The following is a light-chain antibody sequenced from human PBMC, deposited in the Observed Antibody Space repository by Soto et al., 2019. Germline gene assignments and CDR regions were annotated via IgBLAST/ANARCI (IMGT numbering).Light chain of an antibody. CDR3: QHSYSTPRT. J-gene: IGKJ4*01. V-gene: IGKV1-9*01. Sequence: DIQLTQSPSFLSASVGDRVTITCRASQGISSYLAWYQQKPGKAPKLLIYAASTLQSGVPSRFSGSGSGTDFTLTITSLQPEDFATYYCQHSYSTPRTFGGGTKVDIK. CDR1: QGISSY. CDR2: AAS.